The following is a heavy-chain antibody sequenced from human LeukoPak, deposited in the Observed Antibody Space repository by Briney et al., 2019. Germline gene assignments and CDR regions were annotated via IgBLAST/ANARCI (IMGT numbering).Heavy chain of an antibody. D-gene: IGHD3-16*02. CDR3: ARAGVWGSYRYGAFDI. CDR2: VYYIGST. J-gene: IGHJ3*02. V-gene: IGHV4-59*12. CDR1: GGSFSSYY. Sequence: SETLSLTCAVYGGSFSSYYWTWIRQPPGKGLEWIGYVYYIGSTNYNPSLKSRVTVSVDTSRNQFSLRLTSVTAADTAVYYCARAGVWGSYRYGAFDIWGQGTMVTVSS.